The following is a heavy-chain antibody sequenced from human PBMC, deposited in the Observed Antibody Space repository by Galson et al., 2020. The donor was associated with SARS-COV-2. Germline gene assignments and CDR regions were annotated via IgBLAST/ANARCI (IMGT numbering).Heavy chain of an antibody. J-gene: IGHJ6*04. D-gene: IGHD4-17*01. CDR2: FDPEDGET. CDR1: GYTLTELS. V-gene: IGHV1-24*01. Sequence: ASVKVSCKVSGYTLTELSMHWVRQAPGKGLEWMGGFDPEDGETIYAQKFQGRVTMTEDTSTDTAYMELSSLRSEDTAVYYCATAPTVTTYSYIYPRKIYYYYGMDVWGKGTTVTVSS. CDR3: ATAPTVTTYSYIYPRKIYYYYGMDV.